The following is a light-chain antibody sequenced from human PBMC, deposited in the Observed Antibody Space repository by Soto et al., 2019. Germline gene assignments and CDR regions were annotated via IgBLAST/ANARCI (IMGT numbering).Light chain of an antibody. CDR1: QSVSSN. CDR2: DAS. Sequence: EIVMTQTPASLFVSPGERATLSCRASQSVSSNLAWYQQRPGQAPRLLIYDASTRATDIPARVSGSGSGTEFTLTISSLQSEDFAVYYCQQYNNWPRTFGQGTKVEIK. J-gene: IGKJ1*01. CDR3: QQYNNWPRT. V-gene: IGKV3-15*01.